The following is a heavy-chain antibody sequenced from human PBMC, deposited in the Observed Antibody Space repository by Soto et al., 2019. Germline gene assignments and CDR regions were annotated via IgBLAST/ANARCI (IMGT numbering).Heavy chain of an antibody. J-gene: IGHJ5*02. CDR1: GFTFDDYA. CDR2: ISWNSGNI. D-gene: IGHD1-26*01. V-gene: IGHV3-9*01. Sequence: EVQLVESGGGLVQPGRSLRLSCVASGFTFDDYAMHWVRQAPGEGLEWVSGISWNSGNIGYADSVKGRFTISRDNAKNSLYLQMNSLRAEDTALYYCAKEIGYSGILFGGWFDPWGQGTLVTVSS. CDR3: AKEIGYSGILFGGWFDP.